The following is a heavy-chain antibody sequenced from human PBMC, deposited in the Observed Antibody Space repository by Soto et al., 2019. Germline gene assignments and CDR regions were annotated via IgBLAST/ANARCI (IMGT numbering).Heavy chain of an antibody. CDR2: ISYDGSNK. Sequence: SGFTFSTYGMHWVRQAPGKGLEWVAVISYDGSNKYYADSVKGRFTISRDNSKNTLYLQMTSLRAEDTAVYYCASKRLYFYGLDVWGQGTTVTVSS. CDR1: GFTFSTYG. J-gene: IGHJ6*02. V-gene: IGHV3-33*05. CDR3: ASKRLYFYGLDV.